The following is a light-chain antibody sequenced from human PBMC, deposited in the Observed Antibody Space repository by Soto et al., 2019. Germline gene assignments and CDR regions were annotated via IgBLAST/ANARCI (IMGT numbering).Light chain of an antibody. V-gene: IGKV3-15*01. Sequence: ETVMTQSPATLSVSPGERATLSYGASQSVSTNLAWYQQKPGQVPRLLIYGASTRASDIPARFSGSGSGTEFTLTISSLQSEDFAVYYCQQSNEWPLTFGGGTKVDIE. CDR1: QSVSTN. CDR3: QQSNEWPLT. J-gene: IGKJ4*01. CDR2: GAS.